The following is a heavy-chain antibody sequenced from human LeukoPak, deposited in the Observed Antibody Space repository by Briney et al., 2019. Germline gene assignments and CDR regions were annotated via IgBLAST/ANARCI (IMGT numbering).Heavy chain of an antibody. J-gene: IGHJ4*02. CDR1: GFTFNSYE. CDR2: ISSSGLTI. CDR3: ARDRDILTGYDSFDY. V-gene: IGHV3-48*03. Sequence: GGSLRLSCEASGFTFNSYEFNWVRQAPGKGLEWVSLISSSGLTIYYADSVKGRFTISRDNAKNSVFLQMSSLRVEDTAVYYCARDRDILTGYDSFDYWGQGTLVTVSS. D-gene: IGHD3-9*01.